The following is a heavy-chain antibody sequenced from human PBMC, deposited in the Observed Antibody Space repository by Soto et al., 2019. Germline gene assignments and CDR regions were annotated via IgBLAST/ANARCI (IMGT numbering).Heavy chain of an antibody. CDR1: GYTFTSYY. CDR3: ARDEKGLGGPSQYYYYYGMDV. J-gene: IGHJ6*02. CDR2: INPSGGST. D-gene: IGHD2-15*01. V-gene: IGHV1-46*01. Sequence: GASVKVSCKASGYTFTSYYMHWVRQAPGQGLEWMGIINPSGGSTSYAQKFQGRVTMTRDTSTSTVYMELSSLRSEDTAVYYCARDEKGLGGPSQYYYYYGMDVWGQGTTVTVSS.